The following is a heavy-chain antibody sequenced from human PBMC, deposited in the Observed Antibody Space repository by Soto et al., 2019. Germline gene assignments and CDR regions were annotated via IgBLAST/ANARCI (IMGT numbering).Heavy chain of an antibody. J-gene: IGHJ3*02. CDR2: IYYSGST. CDR1: GGSISSYY. Sequence: QVQLQESGPGLVKPSETLSLTCTVSGGSISSYYWSWIRQPPGKGLEWIGYIYYSGSTNYNPSLKSLVTISVDTSKNQFSLMLSSVTAADTAVYYCARVWGGAFDIWGQGTMVTVSS. V-gene: IGHV4-59*01. D-gene: IGHD3-10*01. CDR3: ARVWGGAFDI.